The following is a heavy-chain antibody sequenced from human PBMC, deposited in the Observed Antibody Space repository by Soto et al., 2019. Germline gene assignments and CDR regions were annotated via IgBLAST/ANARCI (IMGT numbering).Heavy chain of an antibody. D-gene: IGHD2-8*01. CDR3: TRGVLA. V-gene: IGHV4-30-2*06. CDR2: ISHSGSP. Sequence: QVQLQESASRVVRPSQTLSVTCSVSGGSVSSGGYSWSWIRQSPGKGLEWIGFISHSGSPDYNPSLKSRVTISVDKSRNQISLELSSVTAADTAVHYCTRGVLAWGPGTLVTVSS. J-gene: IGHJ5*02. CDR1: GGSVSSGGYS.